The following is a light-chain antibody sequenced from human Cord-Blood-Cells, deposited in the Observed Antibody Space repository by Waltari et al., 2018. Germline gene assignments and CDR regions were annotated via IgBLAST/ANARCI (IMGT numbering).Light chain of an antibody. Sequence: DIQMTQSPSCLSASVGVRVTITCQASPDISNYLNWYQQKPGKAPKLLIYDASNLETGVPARFSGSGSGTDCTFTISSLQPEDIATYYCQQYDNLPMYTFGQGTKLEIK. J-gene: IGKJ2*01. CDR3: QQYDNLPMYT. V-gene: IGKV1-33*01. CDR1: PDISNY. CDR2: DAS.